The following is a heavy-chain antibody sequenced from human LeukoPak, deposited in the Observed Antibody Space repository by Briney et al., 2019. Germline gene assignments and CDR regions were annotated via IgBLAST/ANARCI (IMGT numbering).Heavy chain of an antibody. D-gene: IGHD3-22*01. Sequence: PSETLSLTCTVSGGSISSGSYYWSWIRQPAGEGLEWIGRIYTSGSTNYNPSLKSRVTISVDTSKNQFSLKLSSVTAADTAVYYCARDLYYYDSSGYYLWGFDIWGQGTMDTVSS. CDR2: IYTSGST. CDR1: GGSISSGSYY. V-gene: IGHV4-61*02. J-gene: IGHJ3*02. CDR3: ARDLYYYDSSGYYLWGFDI.